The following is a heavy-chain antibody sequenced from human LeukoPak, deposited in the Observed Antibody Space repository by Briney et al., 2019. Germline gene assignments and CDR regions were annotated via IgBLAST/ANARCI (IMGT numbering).Heavy chain of an antibody. V-gene: IGHV1-18*01. CDR3: AGEGYSNYYYYGMDV. CDR2: ISAYNGNT. CDR1: GYTFTSYG. Sequence: GASVKVSCKASGYTFTSYGISWVRQAPGQGLEWMGWISAYNGNTNYAQKLQGRVTMTTDTSTSTAYMELRSLRSDDTAVYYCAGEGYSNYYYYGMDVWGQGTTVTVSS. J-gene: IGHJ6*02. D-gene: IGHD4-11*01.